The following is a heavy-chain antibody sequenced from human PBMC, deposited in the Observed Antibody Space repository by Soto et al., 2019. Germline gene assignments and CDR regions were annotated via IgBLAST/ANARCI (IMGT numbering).Heavy chain of an antibody. Sequence: QVQLQESGPGLVKPSQTLSLTCTVSGGSISSGAYYWSWIRQHPGTGLEWIGYMYSSGTTYYNPSRKSRVTISVATSQNQFSLNVRSVTAADTAIYFCARDLLVVPTDIEGGYYYYAMDVWGQGTTVTVSS. J-gene: IGHJ6*02. CDR1: GGSISSGAYY. CDR3: ARDLLVVPTDIEGGYYYYAMDV. V-gene: IGHV4-31*03. CDR2: MYSSGTT. D-gene: IGHD5-12*01.